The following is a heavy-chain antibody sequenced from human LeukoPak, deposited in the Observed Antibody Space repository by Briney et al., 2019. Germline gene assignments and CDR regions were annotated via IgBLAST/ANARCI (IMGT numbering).Heavy chain of an antibody. CDR1: GGTFSSYA. Sequence: EASVKVSCKASGGTFSSYAISWVRQAPGQGLEWMGGIIPIFGTANYAQKFQGRVTITADESTSTAYMELSSLRSEDTAVYYCARVRGIVATMSYYFDYWGQGTLVTVSS. J-gene: IGHJ4*02. V-gene: IGHV1-69*01. CDR3: ARVRGIVATMSYYFDY. CDR2: IIPIFGTA. D-gene: IGHD5-12*01.